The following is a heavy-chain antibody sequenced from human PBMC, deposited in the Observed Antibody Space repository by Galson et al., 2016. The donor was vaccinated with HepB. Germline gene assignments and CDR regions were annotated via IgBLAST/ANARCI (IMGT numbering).Heavy chain of an antibody. CDR3: ARSGAEYCSGGSCYGLDGHFDS. J-gene: IGHJ4*02. V-gene: IGHV4-39*01. CDR1: GGSISSSSYY. D-gene: IGHD2-15*01. CDR2: IYYTGST. Sequence: SETLSLTCTVSGGSISSSSYYWGWIRQPPGKGLEWMGSIYYTGSTYYNPSLRSRATVSVDTSKKQFSLKMSSVTAADTAVYYCARSGAEYCSGGSCYGLDGHFDSWGQGTLVTVSS.